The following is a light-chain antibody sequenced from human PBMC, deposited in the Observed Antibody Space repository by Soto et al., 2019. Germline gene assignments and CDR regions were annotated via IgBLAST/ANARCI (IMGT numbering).Light chain of an antibody. CDR3: SSYAGNNNLV. CDR2: DVT. Sequence: QSALTQPRSVSGSPGQSVSISCTGTISDVAGYNYVSWYQHHPGKAPKPLISDVTKRPSWVPDRFSGSKSGNTASLTISELQAEDEADYYCSSYAGNNNLVFGGGTQLTVL. CDR1: ISDVAGYNY. J-gene: IGLJ2*01. V-gene: IGLV2-11*01.